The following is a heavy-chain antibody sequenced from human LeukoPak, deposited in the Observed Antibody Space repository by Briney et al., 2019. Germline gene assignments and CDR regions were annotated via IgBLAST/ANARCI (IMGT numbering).Heavy chain of an antibody. CDR3: SRDFVGADDY. D-gene: IGHD1-26*01. CDR2: INPDGTRI. V-gene: IGHV3-74*01. J-gene: IGHJ4*02. Sequence: VCFSRINPDGTRIDYADSVRGRFTISRDSAKNTLYLQMNSLRAEDTAVYYCSRDFVGADDYWGQGTLVTVSS.